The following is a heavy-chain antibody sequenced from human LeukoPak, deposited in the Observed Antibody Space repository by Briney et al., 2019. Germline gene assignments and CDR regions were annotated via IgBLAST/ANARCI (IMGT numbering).Heavy chain of an antibody. Sequence: SETLSLTCTVSGGSISCGDYYWSWIRQPPGKGLEWIGYIYYSGSTYYNPSLKSRVTISVDTSKNQFSLKLSSVTAADTAVYYCARAKPVLWFGELLANWFDPWGQGTLVTVSS. CDR2: IYYSGST. J-gene: IGHJ5*02. D-gene: IGHD3-10*01. V-gene: IGHV4-30-4*01. CDR1: GGSISCGDYY. CDR3: ARAKPVLWFGELLANWFDP.